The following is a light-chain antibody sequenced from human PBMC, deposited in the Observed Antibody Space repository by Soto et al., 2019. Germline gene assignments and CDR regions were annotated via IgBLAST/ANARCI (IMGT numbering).Light chain of an antibody. Sequence: EVVLTQSPVTLSLSPGERATLSCRASQSFRGLLAWYQQKPGQAPRLLIYDAYNRVTGIPPRFSGSGSGTDFTLTISSLEPEDSAVYYCQQRHMWSITFGQGTRLEIK. V-gene: IGKV3-11*01. CDR3: QQRHMWSIT. CDR2: DAY. CDR1: QSFRGL. J-gene: IGKJ5*01.